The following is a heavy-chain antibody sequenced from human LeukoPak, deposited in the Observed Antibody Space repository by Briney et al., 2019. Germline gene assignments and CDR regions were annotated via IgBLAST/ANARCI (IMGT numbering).Heavy chain of an antibody. CDR3: ARYKFNMVRGINDAVDI. V-gene: IGHV4-39*01. D-gene: IGHD3-10*01. J-gene: IGHJ3*02. CDR1: GGSISSSSYY. CDR2: IYYSGST. Sequence: SETLSLTCTVSGGSISSSSYYWGWIRQPPGKGLEWIGSIYYSGSTYYNPSLKSRVTISVDTSKNQFSLKLSSVTAADTAVYYCARYKFNMVRGINDAVDIWGQGTMVTVSS.